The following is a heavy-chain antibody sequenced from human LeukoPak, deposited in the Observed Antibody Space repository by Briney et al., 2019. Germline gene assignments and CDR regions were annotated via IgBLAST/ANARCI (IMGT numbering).Heavy chain of an antibody. V-gene: IGHV3-15*07. CDR2: IKSKADGETI. CDR3: STLTSRGLSDS. CDR1: GFTFTNAW. D-gene: IGHD1-20*01. J-gene: IGHJ4*02. Sequence: PGGSLRLSCAASGFTFTNAWMNWVRQAPGKGLEWVGRIKSKADGETIDYAAPAKGRFTFSRDDSKNMPYLQMNSLKSEDTAVYYCSTLTSRGLSDSWGQGTLVTVSS.